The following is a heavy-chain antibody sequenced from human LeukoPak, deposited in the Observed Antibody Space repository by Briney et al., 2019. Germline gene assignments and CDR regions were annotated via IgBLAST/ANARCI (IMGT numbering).Heavy chain of an antibody. V-gene: IGHV4-30-2*01. CDR3: ARGADPTE. CDR1: GGSISSGGYY. J-gene: IGHJ1*01. CDR2: IYHSGST. Sequence: MTSETLSLTCTVSGGSISSGGYYWSWIRQPPGEGLEWIGYIYHSGSTYYNPSLKSRVTISVDRSKNQFSLKLSSVTAADTAVYYCARGADPTEWGQGTLVTVSS.